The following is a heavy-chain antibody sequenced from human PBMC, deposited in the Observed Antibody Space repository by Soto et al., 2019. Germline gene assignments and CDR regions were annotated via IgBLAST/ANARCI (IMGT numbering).Heavy chain of an antibody. CDR1: GFTFSNAW. J-gene: IGHJ4*02. Sequence: EVQLVESGGGLVKPGGSLRLSCAASGFTFSNAWMSWVRQAPGKGLEWVGRIKSKTDGRTTDYAAPVKGRFTISRDDSKNTLYLQMNSLKTEDTAVYYCTTDYGDYCDWGQGTLVTVSS. CDR2: IKSKTDGRTT. D-gene: IGHD4-17*01. CDR3: TTDYGDYCD. V-gene: IGHV3-15*01.